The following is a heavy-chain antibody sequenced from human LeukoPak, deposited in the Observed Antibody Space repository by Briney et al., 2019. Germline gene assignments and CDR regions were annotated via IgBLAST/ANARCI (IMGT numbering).Heavy chain of an antibody. D-gene: IGHD2-2*01. V-gene: IGHV4-34*01. CDR1: GGSFSGYY. Sequence: SETLSLTCAVYGGSFSGYYWSWIRQPPGKGLEWIGEINHSGSTNYNPSLKSRVAISVDTSKNQFSLKLSSVTAADTAVYYCARGEIVVVPAAMKPAFDIWGQGTMVTVSS. J-gene: IGHJ3*02. CDR3: ARGEIVVVPAAMKPAFDI. CDR2: INHSGST.